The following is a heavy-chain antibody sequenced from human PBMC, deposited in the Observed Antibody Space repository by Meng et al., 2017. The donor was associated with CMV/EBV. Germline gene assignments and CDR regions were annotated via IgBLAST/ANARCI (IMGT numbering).Heavy chain of an antibody. CDR2: INHSGST. Sequence: SETLSLTCAVYGGSFSGYYWSWIRQPPGKGLEWIGEINHSGSTNYNPSLKSRVTISVDTSKNQFSLKPSSVTAADTAVYYCARDDRSGSYYDYYYYGMDVWGQGTTVTVSS. D-gene: IGHD1-26*01. J-gene: IGHJ6*02. V-gene: IGHV4-34*01. CDR3: ARDDRSGSYYDYYYYGMDV. CDR1: GGSFSGYY.